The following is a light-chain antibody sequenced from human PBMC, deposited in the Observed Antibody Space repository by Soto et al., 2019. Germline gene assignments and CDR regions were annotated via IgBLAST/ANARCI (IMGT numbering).Light chain of an antibody. CDR3: QQYGSSIT. V-gene: IGKV3-20*01. J-gene: IGKJ5*01. CDR1: QSVSSSY. CDR2: GAS. Sequence: IVLTQSPGTLSLSPGERATLSCRASQSVSSSYLAWYQQKPGQAPRLLIYGASSRATGIPDRFSGSGSGTDFTLTINRLEPEDFAVYYCQQYGSSITFGQGTRLETK.